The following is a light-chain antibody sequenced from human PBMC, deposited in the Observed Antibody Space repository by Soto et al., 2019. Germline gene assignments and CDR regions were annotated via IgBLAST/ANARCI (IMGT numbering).Light chain of an antibody. CDR1: QSVSSSY. V-gene: IGKV3-20*01. CDR2: GAS. CDR3: QQYCSSPFT. J-gene: IGKJ3*01. Sequence: EIVLTQSPGTLSLSPGERATLSCRASQSVSSSYLAWYQQKPGQAPRLLIYGASSRATGIPDRFSGSGSGTDFTLTISGLEPEDFAVYYCQQYCSSPFTFGPGTKVDIK.